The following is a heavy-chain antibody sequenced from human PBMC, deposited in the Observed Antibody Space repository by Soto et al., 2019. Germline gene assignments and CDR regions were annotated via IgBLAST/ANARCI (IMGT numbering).Heavy chain of an antibody. CDR2: INPNSGGT. D-gene: IGHD6-13*01. V-gene: IGHV1-2*02. CDR3: ARDDGRDDERSWCH. Sequence: QVQLVQSGAEVKKPGASVKVSCKASGYTFTGYYMHWVRQAPGQGLEWMGWINPNSGGTNYAQKFQGRVTSTRDTSVSTAYMELSRLRSDDTAVYYCARDDGRDDERSWCHWGQGTLVTVSS. J-gene: IGHJ4*02. CDR1: GYTFTGYY.